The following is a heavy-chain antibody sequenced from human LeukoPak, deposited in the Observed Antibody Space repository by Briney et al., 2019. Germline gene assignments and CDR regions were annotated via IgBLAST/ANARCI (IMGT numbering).Heavy chain of an antibody. J-gene: IGHJ4*02. V-gene: IGHV5-51*01. CDR3: ARLWGGGTAYSLPDY. D-gene: IGHD3-16*01. Sequence: GESPKISCKGSGYSFSNYWIGWVRQMPGKGLEWMGIIYPGDSDTRYSPSFQAQVTISADKSISTAYLQWSSLEASDTAMYYCARLWGGGTAYSLPDYWGQGTLVTVSS. CDR1: GYSFSNYW. CDR2: IYPGDSDT.